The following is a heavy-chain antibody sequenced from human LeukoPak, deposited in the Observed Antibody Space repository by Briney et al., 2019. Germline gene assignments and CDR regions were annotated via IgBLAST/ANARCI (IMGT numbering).Heavy chain of an antibody. Sequence: SVTVSCKASGGTFSSYTISWVRQAPGQGLEWMGRIIPILGIAKYAQKFQGRVTITTDKSTSTAYMELSSLRSEAPAVYYCARDYYDSSGYYVGDAFDIWGQGTMVTVSS. CDR3: ARDYYDSSGYYVGDAFDI. V-gene: IGHV1-69*04. CDR2: IIPILGIA. J-gene: IGHJ3*02. CDR1: GGTFSSYT. D-gene: IGHD3-22*01.